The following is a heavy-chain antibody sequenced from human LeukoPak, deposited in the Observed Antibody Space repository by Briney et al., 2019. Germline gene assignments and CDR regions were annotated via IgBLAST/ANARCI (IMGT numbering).Heavy chain of an antibody. J-gene: IGHJ4*02. CDR1: GYTFTDYY. D-gene: IGHD1-26*01. CDR2: ITPNNGGT. Sequence: ASVKVSCKASGYTFTDYYVHWVRQAPGQGFEWMGRITPNNGGTNYAQKFQGRVTITRDTSISTAYMELSRLRSDDTAVYYCAREIGGATSFDYWGQGALVTVSS. V-gene: IGHV1-2*06. CDR3: AREIGGATSFDY.